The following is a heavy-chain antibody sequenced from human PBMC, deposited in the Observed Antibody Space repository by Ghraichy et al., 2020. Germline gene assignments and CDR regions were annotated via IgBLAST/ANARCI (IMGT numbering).Heavy chain of an antibody. CDR1: GGTFSSYA. V-gene: IGHV1-69*13. CDR3: AREVVGADPGLGY. J-gene: IGHJ4*02. Sequence: SVKVSCKASGGTFSSYAISWVRQAPGQGLEWMGGIIPIFGTANYAQKFQGRVTITADESTSTAYMELSSLRSEDTAVYYCAREVVGADPGLGYWGQGTLVTVSS. D-gene: IGHD2-15*01. CDR2: IIPIFGTA.